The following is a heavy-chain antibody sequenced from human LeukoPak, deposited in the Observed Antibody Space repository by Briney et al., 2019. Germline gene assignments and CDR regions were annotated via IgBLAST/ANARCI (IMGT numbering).Heavy chain of an antibody. Sequence: GASVKGSCKASGYTFTSYGISWVRQAPGQGLEWMGWISAYNGNTNYAQKLQGRVTMTTDTSTSTAYMELRSLRSDDTAVYYCATAAGAAAGTGIDYWGQGTLVTVSS. D-gene: IGHD6-13*01. CDR3: ATAAGAAAGTGIDY. J-gene: IGHJ4*02. V-gene: IGHV1-18*01. CDR2: ISAYNGNT. CDR1: GYTFTSYG.